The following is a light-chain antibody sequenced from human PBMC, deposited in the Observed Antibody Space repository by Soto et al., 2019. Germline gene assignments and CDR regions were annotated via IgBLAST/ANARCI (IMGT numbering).Light chain of an antibody. CDR3: HQYGTSPLT. J-gene: IGKJ3*01. Sequence: EIVLTQSPGTLSLSPGEGATLSCRASENVYINSLAWYQQKSGQPPRLLIYGAATRASAVPDRFSGSGSGADFTLTITALKPEDFAGYYCHQYGTSPLTFGPGTRVD. CDR2: GAA. V-gene: IGKV3-20*01. CDR1: ENVYINS.